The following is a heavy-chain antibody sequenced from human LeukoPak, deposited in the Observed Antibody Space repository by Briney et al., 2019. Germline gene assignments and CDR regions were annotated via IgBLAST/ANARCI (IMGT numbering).Heavy chain of an antibody. J-gene: IGHJ5*02. CDR2: IYTSGST. D-gene: IGHD3-22*01. V-gene: IGHV4-4*07. CDR1: GGSISSYY. CDR3: ARESYYYDSSGYYH. Sequence: SETLSLTCTVSGGSISSYYWSWIRQPAGKGLEWIGRIYTSGSTNYNPSLKSRVTMSVDTSKNQFSLKLSSVTAADTAVYYCARESYYYDSSGYYHWGQGTLVTVSS.